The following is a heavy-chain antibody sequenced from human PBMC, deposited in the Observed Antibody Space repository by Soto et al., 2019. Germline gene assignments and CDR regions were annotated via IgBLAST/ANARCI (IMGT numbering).Heavy chain of an antibody. J-gene: IGHJ4*02. CDR3: ARGNRYDRSGPDY. CDR2: ISSSISYI. Sequence: GGSLRLSCAASGFTFSSYSMNWVRQAPGKGLEWVSSISSSISYIYYADSVKGRFTISRDNAKNSLYLQMNSLRAEDTAVYYCARGNRYDRSGPDYWGQGTLVTVSS. V-gene: IGHV3-21*01. D-gene: IGHD3-22*01. CDR1: GFTFSSYS.